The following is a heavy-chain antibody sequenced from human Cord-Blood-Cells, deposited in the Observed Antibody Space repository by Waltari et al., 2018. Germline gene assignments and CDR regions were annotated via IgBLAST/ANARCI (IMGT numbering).Heavy chain of an antibody. Sequence: QVQLVESGGGVVQPGRSLRLSCAASGFTFSSYAMHWVRQAPGKGLEWGAVISYDRSNKYYADSVKGRFTISRDNSKNTLYLQMNSLRAEDTAVYYCARGNWDDAFDIWGQGTMVTVSS. D-gene: IGHD7-27*01. CDR2: ISYDRSNK. CDR3: ARGNWDDAFDI. CDR1: GFTFSSYA. J-gene: IGHJ3*02. V-gene: IGHV3-30-3*01.